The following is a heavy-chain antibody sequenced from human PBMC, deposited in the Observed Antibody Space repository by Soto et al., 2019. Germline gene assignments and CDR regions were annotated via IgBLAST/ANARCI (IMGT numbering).Heavy chain of an antibody. V-gene: IGHV3-23*01. CDR1: GFGFSTHA. Sequence: CSAAGGFGFSTHAMGGVRQAPGNGLEWLSSITNTGITTHYADSVKGRFTISRENSRNTLHLQMNNLRVDDTAVYYCAKGFDYGDTKHIDHWGQGPLVTVSS. D-gene: IGHD4-17*01. CDR3: AKGFDYGDTKHIDH. CDR2: ITNTGITT. J-gene: IGHJ4*02.